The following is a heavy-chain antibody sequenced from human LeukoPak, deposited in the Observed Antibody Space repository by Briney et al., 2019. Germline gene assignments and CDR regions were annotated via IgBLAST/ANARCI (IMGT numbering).Heavy chain of an antibody. CDR2: INWSGGTT. Sequence: GGSLRLSCAASGFTFDSYAVSWVRQAPGKGLEWVSGINWSGGTTTYADSVKGRFTISRDNAKNSLYLQVNSPRVEDTALYYCARHGDYDYYFDYWGQGTLVTVSS. CDR1: GFTFDSYA. J-gene: IGHJ4*02. D-gene: IGHD5-12*01. V-gene: IGHV3-20*04. CDR3: ARHGDYDYYFDY.